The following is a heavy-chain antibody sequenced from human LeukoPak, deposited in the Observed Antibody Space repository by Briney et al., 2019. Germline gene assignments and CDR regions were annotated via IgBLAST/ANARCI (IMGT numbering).Heavy chain of an antibody. CDR2: IYDSGST. V-gene: IGHV4-39*01. D-gene: IGHD6-13*01. J-gene: IGHJ4*02. CDR3: ARLPRQQLVLDY. CDR1: GGSIRSSYYY. Sequence: SETLSLTCTVSGGSIRSSYYYWGWIRQPPGKGLEWIGSIYDSGSTYYNPSLKSRVTISVDTSKNQFSLKLNSVTAADTAVYYCARLPRQQLVLDYWGQGTLVIVSS.